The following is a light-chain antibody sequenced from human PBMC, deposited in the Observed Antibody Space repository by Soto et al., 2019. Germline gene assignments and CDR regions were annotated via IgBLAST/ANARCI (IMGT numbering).Light chain of an antibody. J-gene: IGKJ3*01. CDR1: QSVSSY. V-gene: IGKV3-11*01. CDR2: DAS. CDR3: QQRSNWPPLFT. Sequence: EIVLTQSPATLSLSPGERATLSCRASQSVSSYLGWYQQKPGQPPRLLIYDASNRATGIPARFSGSGSGTDFTLTISSLEPEDFAVYYCQQRSNWPPLFTFGPGTKVDIK.